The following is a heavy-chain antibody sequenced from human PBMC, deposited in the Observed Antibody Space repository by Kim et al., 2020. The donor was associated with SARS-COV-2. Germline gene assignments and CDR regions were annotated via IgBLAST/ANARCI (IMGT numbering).Heavy chain of an antibody. CDR1: GFTFSDYY. J-gene: IGHJ6*02. D-gene: IGHD3-3*01. V-gene: IGHV3-11*05. Sequence: GGSLRLSCAASGFTFSDYYMSWIRQAPGKGLEWVSYISSSSSYTNYADSVKGRFTISRDNAKNSLYLQMNSLRAEDTAVYYCARGPPGYYDFWSGYYHYYYYGMDVWGQGTTVTVSS. CDR3: ARGPPGYYDFWSGYYHYYYYGMDV. CDR2: ISSSSSYT.